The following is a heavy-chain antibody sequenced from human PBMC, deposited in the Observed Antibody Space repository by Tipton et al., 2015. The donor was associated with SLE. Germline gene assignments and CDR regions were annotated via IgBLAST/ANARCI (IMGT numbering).Heavy chain of an antibody. Sequence: LRLSCAVYGGSFSGYYWSWIRQPPGKGLEWIGEINHSGSTNYNPSLKSRVTISVDTSKNQFSLKLSSVTAADTAVYYCARHARNDAFDIWGQGTMVTVSS. CDR3: ARHARNDAFDI. CDR2: INHSGST. CDR1: GGSFSGYY. J-gene: IGHJ3*02. V-gene: IGHV4-34*01.